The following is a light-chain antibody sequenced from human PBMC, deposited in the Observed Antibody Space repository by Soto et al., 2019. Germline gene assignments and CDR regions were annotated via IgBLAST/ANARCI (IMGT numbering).Light chain of an antibody. CDR2: EVI. V-gene: IGLV2-14*01. Sequence: QSALTQPASVSGSPGQSITISCTGTSSDVGGYNYVSWYQQHPGKAPKLMIYEVINRPSGVSNRFSGSKSGNTACLTISGLQAEDEADYYCSSYTSSSTYVFGTGTKVTVL. J-gene: IGLJ1*01. CDR3: SSYTSSSTYV. CDR1: SSDVGGYNY.